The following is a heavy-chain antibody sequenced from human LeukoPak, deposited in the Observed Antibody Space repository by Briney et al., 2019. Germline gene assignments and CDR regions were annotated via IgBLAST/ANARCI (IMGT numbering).Heavy chain of an antibody. J-gene: IGHJ6*02. Sequence: GGSLRLSCAASGFTFSSYGMHWVRQAPGKGLEWVAVISYDGSNKYYADSVKGRFTISRDNSKNTLYLQMNSLRAGDTAVYYCAKVSSSWSRRYYYYGMDVWGQGTTVTVSS. CDR2: ISYDGSNK. CDR1: GFTFSSYG. V-gene: IGHV3-30*18. CDR3: AKVSSSWSRRYYYYGMDV. D-gene: IGHD6-13*01.